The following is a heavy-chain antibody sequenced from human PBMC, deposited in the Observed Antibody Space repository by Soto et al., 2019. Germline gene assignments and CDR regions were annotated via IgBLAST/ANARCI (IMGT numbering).Heavy chain of an antibody. J-gene: IGHJ1*01. CDR3: AKGRQWLVQAGYFQH. Sequence: TGGSLRLSCAASGFTFSSYGMHWVRQAPGKGLEWVAVISYDGSNKYYADSVKGRFTISRDNSKNTLYLQMNSLRAEDTAVYYCAKGRQWLVQAGYFQHWGQGTLVTVSS. V-gene: IGHV3-30*18. D-gene: IGHD6-19*01. CDR1: GFTFSSYG. CDR2: ISYDGSNK.